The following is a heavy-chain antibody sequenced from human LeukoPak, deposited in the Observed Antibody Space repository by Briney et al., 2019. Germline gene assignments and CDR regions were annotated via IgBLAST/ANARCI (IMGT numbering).Heavy chain of an antibody. V-gene: IGHV1-69*05. CDR3: ARGLVGYSYGYYDY. CDR1: GGTFSSYA. D-gene: IGHD5-18*01. CDR2: IIPIFGTA. J-gene: IGHJ4*02. Sequence: SVKVSCKXSGGTFSSYAISWVRQAPRQGLEWMGRIIPIFGTANYAQKFQGRVTITTDESTSTAYMELSSLRSEDTAVYYCARGLVGYSYGYYDYWGQGTLVTVSS.